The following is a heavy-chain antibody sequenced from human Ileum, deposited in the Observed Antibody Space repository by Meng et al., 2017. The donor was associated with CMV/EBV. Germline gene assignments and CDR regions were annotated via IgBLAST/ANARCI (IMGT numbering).Heavy chain of an antibody. V-gene: IGHV3-53*01. J-gene: IGHJ4*02. Sequence: CAASGFTASSNAMTWVRQAPGKGLEWVSVLYSGGTTNYADSVKGRFTISRDNSQNTLYLQMNNLRAEDTAVYYCAGRLGATSGAFDSWGQGTLVTVSS. D-gene: IGHD1-26*01. CDR2: LYSGGTT. CDR1: GFTASSNA. CDR3: AGRLGATSGAFDS.